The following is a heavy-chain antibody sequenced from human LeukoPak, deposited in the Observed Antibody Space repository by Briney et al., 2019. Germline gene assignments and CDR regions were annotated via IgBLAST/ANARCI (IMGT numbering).Heavy chain of an antibody. D-gene: IGHD3-22*01. V-gene: IGHV4-39*07. J-gene: IGHJ6*02. CDR1: GGSISSSSYY. CDR3: ARDQYYYDSSGYPSYYYYGMDV. Sequence: SETLSLTCTVSGGSISSSSYYWGWIRQPPGKGLEWIGSIYYSGSTYYNPSLKSRVTISVDTSKNQFSLKLSSVTAADTAVYYCARDQYYYDSSGYPSYYYYGMDVWGQGTTVTVSS. CDR2: IYYSGST.